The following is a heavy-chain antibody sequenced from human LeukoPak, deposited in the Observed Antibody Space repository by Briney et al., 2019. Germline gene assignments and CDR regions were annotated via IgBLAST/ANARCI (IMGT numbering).Heavy chain of an antibody. Sequence: GGSLRLSCAASGFTFSSYAMSWVRQPPGKGLEWVSTISGSGGSTYYADSVKGRFTISRDNSKNTLYLQMNSLRAEGTAVYYCAKLKQWQPQRYFFEHWGQGALVTVAS. CDR1: GFTFSSYA. CDR2: ISGSGGST. D-gene: IGHD6-19*01. V-gene: IGHV3-23*01. J-gene: IGHJ4*02. CDR3: AKLKQWQPQRYFFEH.